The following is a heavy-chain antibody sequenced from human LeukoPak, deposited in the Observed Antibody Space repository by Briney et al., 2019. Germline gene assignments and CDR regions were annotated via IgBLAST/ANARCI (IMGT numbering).Heavy chain of an antibody. CDR2: ISGSGGST. J-gene: IGHJ5*02. CDR1: GFTFRTYA. D-gene: IGHD3-9*01. V-gene: IGHV3-23*01. CDR3: AKDTIGRPRWFDP. Sequence: GGSLRLSCAASGFTFRTYAMNWVRQAPGKGLEWVSGISGSGGSTYYADSVKGRFTISRDNSKNTLYLQMNSLRAEDTAVYYCAKDTIGRPRWFDPWGQGTLVTVSS.